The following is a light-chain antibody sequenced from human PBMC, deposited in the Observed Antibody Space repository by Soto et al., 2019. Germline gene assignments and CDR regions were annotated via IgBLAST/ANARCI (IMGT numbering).Light chain of an antibody. CDR3: SSFTSTYTFV. CDR2: EVS. Sequence: QSVLTQPASVSGSPGQSIAISCTGTSSDVGGYNYVSWYQQHPGKAPKLLISEVSNRPSGVSDRFSGSKSGNTASLTISGLQTEDEADYYCSSFTSTYTFVFGGGTKLTVL. CDR1: SSDVGGYNY. J-gene: IGLJ1*01. V-gene: IGLV2-14*01.